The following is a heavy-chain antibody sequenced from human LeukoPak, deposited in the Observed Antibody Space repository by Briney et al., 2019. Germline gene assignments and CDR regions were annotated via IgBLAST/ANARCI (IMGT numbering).Heavy chain of an antibody. CDR3: ARCIYSGYDYGWFDP. CDR1: GGSFSGYY. D-gene: IGHD5-12*01. J-gene: IGHJ5*02. Sequence: SETLSLTCAVYGGSFSGYYWSWIRQPPGKGLEWIGEINHSGSTNYNPSLKSRVTISVDTSKNQFSLKLSSVTAADTAVYYCARCIYSGYDYGWFDPWGQGTLVTVSS. CDR2: INHSGST. V-gene: IGHV4-34*09.